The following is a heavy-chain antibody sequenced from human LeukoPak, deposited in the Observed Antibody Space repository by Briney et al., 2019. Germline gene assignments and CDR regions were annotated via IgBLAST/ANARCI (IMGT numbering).Heavy chain of an antibody. CDR3: ARALASGYYFDY. D-gene: IGHD3-22*01. CDR2: ISHSGSV. V-gene: IGHV4-59*02. CDR1: GGSVSNYY. Sequence: SSETLSLTCTVSGGSVSNYYWSWIRQSRGKGLEWIGYISHSGSVNYNPSLKSRVTMSVDTSKNQFSLKLSSVTAADTAVYYCARALASGYYFDYWGQGTLVTVSS. J-gene: IGHJ4*02.